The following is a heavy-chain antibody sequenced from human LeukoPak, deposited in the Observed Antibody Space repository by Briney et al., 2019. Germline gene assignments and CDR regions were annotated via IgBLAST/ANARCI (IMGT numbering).Heavy chain of an antibody. Sequence: GGSLRLSCAASGFTFSSYAMSWVRQAPGKGLEWVSAISGSGGSTYYADSVKGRFTISRDNSKNTLYLQMNSLRAEDTAVYYCAKELIAVAGTFYYYYGMDVWGQGTTVTVSS. V-gene: IGHV3-23*01. CDR3: AKELIAVAGTFYYYYGMDV. J-gene: IGHJ6*02. CDR1: GFTFSSYA. D-gene: IGHD6-19*01. CDR2: ISGSGGST.